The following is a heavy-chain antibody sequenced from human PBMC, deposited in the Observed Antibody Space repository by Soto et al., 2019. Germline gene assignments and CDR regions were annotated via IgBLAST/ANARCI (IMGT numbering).Heavy chain of an antibody. CDR3: AKACGGSCRGWFDP. D-gene: IGHD2-15*01. Sequence: PGGPLRLSCAASGFTFSSYGMHWVRQAPGKGLEWVAVISYDGSNKYYADSVKGRFTISRDNSKNTLYLQMNSLRAEDTAVYYCAKACGGSCRGWFDPWGQGTLVTVSS. CDR2: ISYDGSNK. CDR1: GFTFSSYG. V-gene: IGHV3-30*18. J-gene: IGHJ5*02.